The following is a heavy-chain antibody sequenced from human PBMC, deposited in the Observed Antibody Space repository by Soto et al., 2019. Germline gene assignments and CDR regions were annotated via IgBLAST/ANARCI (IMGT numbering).Heavy chain of an antibody. CDR3: ARDGNYHEF. Sequence: EVQLVESGGGRVEPGGSLRLSCAASGFTFSTHAMVWVRQAPGKGLEWVSSISSSGSYLYYADSVEGRFTISRDDAQNSVHLQMNSLRVEDTAVYYCARDGNYHEFWGQGTLVTVSS. V-gene: IGHV3-21*01. CDR2: ISSSGSYL. CDR1: GFTFSTHA. J-gene: IGHJ4*02. D-gene: IGHD1-1*01.